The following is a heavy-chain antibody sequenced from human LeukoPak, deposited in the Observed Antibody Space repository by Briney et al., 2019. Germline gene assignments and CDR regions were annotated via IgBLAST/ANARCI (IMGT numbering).Heavy chain of an antibody. CDR3: ARASGYSSSWPSRRRKRERYFDY. CDR1: TYIFTGYY. CDR2: INPDSGAT. Sequence: ASVKVSCKASTYIFTGYYMHWVRQAPGQGLEWMGWINPDSGATNYAQNFQGRVTMTRDTSISTAYMELSRLRSEDTAVYYCARASGYSSSWPSRRRKRERYFDYWGQGTLVTVSS. V-gene: IGHV1-2*02. D-gene: IGHD6-13*01. J-gene: IGHJ4*02.